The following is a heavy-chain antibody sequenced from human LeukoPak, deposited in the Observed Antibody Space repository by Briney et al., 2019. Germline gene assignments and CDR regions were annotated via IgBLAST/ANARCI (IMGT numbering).Heavy chain of an antibody. CDR1: GYTLTSYD. J-gene: IGHJ4*02. CDR3: ARGSSSWGGDYFDY. CDR2: MNPNSGNT. D-gene: IGHD6-13*01. Sequence: ASVKVSCKASGYTLTSYDINWVRQATGQGLEWMGWMNPNSGNTGYAQKFQGRVTMTRNTSISTAYMELSSLRSEDTAVYYCARGSSSWGGDYFDYWGQGTLVTVSS. V-gene: IGHV1-8*01.